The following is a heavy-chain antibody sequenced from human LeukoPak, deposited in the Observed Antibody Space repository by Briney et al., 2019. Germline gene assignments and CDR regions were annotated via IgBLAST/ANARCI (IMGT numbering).Heavy chain of an antibody. D-gene: IGHD1-26*01. Sequence: GSLRLSCAASGFTFSSYSMNWVRPAPGKGLEWISYISSSSSTMYYADSVKGRFTISRDNAKNSLYLQMNNLRPEDTALYYCARGTSSPGYFDLWGQGTQVTVSS. J-gene: IGHJ4*02. CDR2: ISSSSSTM. CDR3: ARGTSSPGYFDL. V-gene: IGHV3-48*01. CDR1: GFTFSSYS.